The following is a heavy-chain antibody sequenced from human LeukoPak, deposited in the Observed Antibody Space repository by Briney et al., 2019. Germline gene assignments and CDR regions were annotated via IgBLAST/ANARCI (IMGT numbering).Heavy chain of an antibody. CDR3: ARASFGSLWYFDL. J-gene: IGHJ2*01. CDR1: GGSFSGYY. D-gene: IGHD3-16*01. Sequence: SSETLSLTCAVYGGSFSGYYWSWIRQPPGKGLEWIGEINHSGSTNYNPSLKSRVTISVDTSKNQFSLKLSSVTAADTAVYYCARASFGSLWYFDLWGRNTRVTVSS. CDR2: INHSGST. V-gene: IGHV4-34*01.